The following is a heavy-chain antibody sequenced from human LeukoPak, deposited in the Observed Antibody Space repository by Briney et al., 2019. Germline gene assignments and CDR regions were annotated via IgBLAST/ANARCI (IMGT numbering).Heavy chain of an antibody. CDR1: GGTFSSYA. J-gene: IGHJ4*02. CDR2: IIPILGIA. D-gene: IGHD4-23*01. Sequence: GSSVKVSCKASGGTFSSYAISWVRQAPGQGLEWMGRIIPILGIANYAQKFQGRVTITADKSTSTAYMELSSLRSEDTAVYYCARDADGGTSYYWGQGTLVTVSS. CDR3: ARDADGGTSYY. V-gene: IGHV1-69*04.